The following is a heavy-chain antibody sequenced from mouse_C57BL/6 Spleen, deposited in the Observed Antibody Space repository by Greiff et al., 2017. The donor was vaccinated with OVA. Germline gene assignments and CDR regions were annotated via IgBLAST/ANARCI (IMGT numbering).Heavy chain of an antibody. V-gene: IGHV1-52*01. Sequence: QVQLQQPGAELVRPGSSVKLSCKASGYTFTSYWMHWVKQRPIQGLEWIGNIDPSDSETHYNQKFKDKATLTVDKSSSTAYMQLSSLTSEDSAVYYGARDYGSSYVRGMDYWGQGTSVTVSS. CDR3: ARDYGSSYVRGMDY. D-gene: IGHD1-1*01. J-gene: IGHJ4*01. CDR2: IDPSDSET. CDR1: GYTFTSYW.